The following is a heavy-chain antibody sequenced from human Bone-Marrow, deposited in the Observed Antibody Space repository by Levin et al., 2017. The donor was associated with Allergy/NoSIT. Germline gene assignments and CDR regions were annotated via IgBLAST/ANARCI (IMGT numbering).Heavy chain of an antibody. D-gene: IGHD6-13*01. V-gene: IGHV3-33*01. CDR2: ISYDGGHK. Sequence: SCAASGFTFSAFGMHWVRQPPGRGLEWVAVISYDGGHKFYADSVKGRFTISRDNSKNTHYLQMNSLRAEDTAVYYCARVIGSSWYPYYFYGMDVWGQGTAVTVSS. CDR3: ARVIGSSWYPYYFYGMDV. J-gene: IGHJ6*02. CDR1: GFTFSAFG.